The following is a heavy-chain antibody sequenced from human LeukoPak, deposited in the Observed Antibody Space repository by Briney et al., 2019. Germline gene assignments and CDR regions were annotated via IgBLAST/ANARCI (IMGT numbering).Heavy chain of an antibody. CDR2: INPNSGGT. J-gene: IGHJ4*02. CDR3: ARDDVGGSYCF. D-gene: IGHD1-26*01. Sequence: ASVKVSRKASGYTFTGYYMHWVRQAPGQGLEWMGWINPNSGGTNYAQKFQGRVTMTRDTSISTAYMELSGLRSDDTAVYYCARDDVGGSYCFWGQGTLVTVSS. CDR1: GYTFTGYY. V-gene: IGHV1-2*02.